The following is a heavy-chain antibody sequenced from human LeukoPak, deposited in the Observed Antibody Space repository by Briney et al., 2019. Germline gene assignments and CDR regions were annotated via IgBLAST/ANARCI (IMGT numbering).Heavy chain of an antibody. CDR2: ISSSSSTI. Sequence: PGGSLRLSCAASGFTLSSYSMNWVRQAPGKGLEWVSYISSSSSTIYYADSVKGRFTISRDNAKNTLYLQMNSLRAEDTAVYYCAKVGEGIQLWFGAGEFDYWGQGTLVTVSS. D-gene: IGHD5-18*01. V-gene: IGHV3-48*01. CDR3: AKVGEGIQLWFGAGEFDY. CDR1: GFTLSSYS. J-gene: IGHJ4*02.